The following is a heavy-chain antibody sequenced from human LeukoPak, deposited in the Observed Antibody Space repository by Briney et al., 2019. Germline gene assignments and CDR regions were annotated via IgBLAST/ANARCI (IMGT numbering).Heavy chain of an antibody. CDR3: ARVASLSSSGYYFDY. V-gene: IGHV1-69*05. J-gene: IGHJ4*02. CDR1: GGTFNSYA. CDR2: IIPIFGTA. Sequence: SVKVSCKASGGTFNSYAISWVRQAPGQGLEWMGGIIPIFGTANYAQKFQGRVTITTDESTSTAYMELSSLRSEDTAVYYCARVASLSSSGYYFDYWGQGTLVTVSS. D-gene: IGHD6-6*01.